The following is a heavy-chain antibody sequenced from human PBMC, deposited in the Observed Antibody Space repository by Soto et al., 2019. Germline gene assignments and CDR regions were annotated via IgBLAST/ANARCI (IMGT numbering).Heavy chain of an antibody. V-gene: IGHV3-23*01. J-gene: IGHJ4*02. CDR2: ISGPGGGT. D-gene: IGHD2-2*01. CDR1: GLTFSSYA. Sequence: PGESLKISCVASGLTFSSYAMSWVRQAPGKGLEWVSAISGPGGGTYYIDSVRGRFTISRDNSRDTLYLQMNSLRADDTAVYYCAKALLPAALLSNPFDSWGQGTLVTVSS. CDR3: AKALLPAALLSNPFDS.